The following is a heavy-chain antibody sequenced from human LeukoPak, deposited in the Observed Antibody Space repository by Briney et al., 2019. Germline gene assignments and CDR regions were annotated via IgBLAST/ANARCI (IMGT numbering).Heavy chain of an antibody. D-gene: IGHD3-9*01. J-gene: IGHJ6*03. CDR2: ISGSGGSA. CDR1: GFTFSSYA. CDR3: AKDGGEYYDILTGYYPRLYYMDV. Sequence: GGSLRLSCAASGFTFSSYAMSWVRQAPGKGLEWVSAISGSGGSAYYADSVKGRFTISRDNSKNTLYLQMNSLRAEDTAVYYCAKDGGEYYDILTGYYPRLYYMDVWGKGTTVTISS. V-gene: IGHV3-23*01.